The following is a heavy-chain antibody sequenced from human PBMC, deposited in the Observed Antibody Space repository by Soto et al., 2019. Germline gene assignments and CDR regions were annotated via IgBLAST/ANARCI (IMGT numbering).Heavy chain of an antibody. CDR3: AAAKMKYETLGIDH. Sequence: GGSLRLSCAASGFVVSRNYMSWVRQAPGKGLEYVSVIYSDGRTYYADSVEGRFTISRDNAKNTLYLQMNSLRSEDTAIYYCAAAKMKYETLGIDHWGQGTQVTVSS. CDR2: IYSDGRT. D-gene: IGHD1-26*01. CDR1: GFVVSRNY. J-gene: IGHJ4*02. V-gene: IGHV3-53*01.